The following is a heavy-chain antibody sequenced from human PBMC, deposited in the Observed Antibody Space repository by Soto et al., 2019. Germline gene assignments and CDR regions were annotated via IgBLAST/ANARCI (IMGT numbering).Heavy chain of an antibody. CDR1: GGSISSSSYY. D-gene: IGHD6-25*01. J-gene: IGHJ3*02. CDR3: AKEVAADAFDI. V-gene: IGHV4-39*07. Sequence: TSETLSLTCTVSGGSISSSSYYWGWIRQPPGKGLEWLGSIFYSGSLYHNPSLKSRVTVSVDKSKNQFSLNLNSLTAADTAIYYCAKEVAADAFDIWGQGTMVTVSS. CDR2: IFYSGSL.